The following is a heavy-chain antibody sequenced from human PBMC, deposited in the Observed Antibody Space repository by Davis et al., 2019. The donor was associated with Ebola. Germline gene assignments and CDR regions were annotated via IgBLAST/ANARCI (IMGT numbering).Heavy chain of an antibody. J-gene: IGHJ6*03. CDR3: AKDMDDFWTPYYYMDV. CDR1: GFTFSSYA. CDR2: ISGSGGST. D-gene: IGHD3-3*01. V-gene: IGHV3-23*01. Sequence: GESLKISCAASGFTFSSYAMSWVRQAPGKGLEWVSAISGSGGSTYYADSVKGRFTISRDNSKNTLYLQMNSLRAEDTAVYYCAKDMDDFWTPYYYMDVWGKGTTVTVSS.